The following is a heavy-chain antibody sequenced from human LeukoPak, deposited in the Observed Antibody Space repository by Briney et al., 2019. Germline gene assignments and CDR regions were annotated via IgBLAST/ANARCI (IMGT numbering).Heavy chain of an antibody. CDR3: ARYGDYPI. D-gene: IGHD4-17*01. CDR1: GFTLRNYW. J-gene: IGHJ3*02. Sequence: GGSLRLSCAASGFTLRNYWMHWVRQAPGKGLVWVSRMNSVGSTTNYADSVQGRFTISRDNAKNTVYLQMDSLRAEDTAVYYCARYGDYPIWGQGTMVTVSS. V-gene: IGHV3-74*01. CDR2: MNSVGSTT.